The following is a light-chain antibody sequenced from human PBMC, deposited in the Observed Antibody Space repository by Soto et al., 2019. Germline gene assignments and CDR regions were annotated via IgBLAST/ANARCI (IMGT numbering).Light chain of an antibody. CDR2: GAS. J-gene: IGKJ2*01. V-gene: IGKV3-20*01. CDR1: QIVTNNY. CDR3: QQYATSPYT. Sequence: DIVLTQSPGTLSFSPGDRATLSCRASQIVTNNYLAWYQHRPGQAPRLLIYGASSRAAGIPDRFTGRGSGTDFTLTIKRVEPADFAVYYCQQYATSPYTFGRG.